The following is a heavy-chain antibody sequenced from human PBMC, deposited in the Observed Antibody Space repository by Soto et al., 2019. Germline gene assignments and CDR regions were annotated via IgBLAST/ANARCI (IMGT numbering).Heavy chain of an antibody. CDR3: AKVSSQWLVPLEDIDY. CDR2: ISYDGSNK. D-gene: IGHD6-19*01. V-gene: IGHV3-30*18. Sequence: GGSLILSCAASGFTFSSYGMHWVRQAPGKGLEWVAVISYDGSNKYYADSVKGRFTISRDNSKNTLYLQMNSLRAEDTAVYYCAKVSSQWLVPLEDIDYWGQGTLVTVSS. J-gene: IGHJ4*02. CDR1: GFTFSSYG.